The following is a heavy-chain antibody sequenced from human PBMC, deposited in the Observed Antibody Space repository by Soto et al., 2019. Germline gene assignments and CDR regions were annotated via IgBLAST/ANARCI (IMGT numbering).Heavy chain of an antibody. Sequence: EVQLVESGGGLVQPGGSLRLSCAASGFTFSPFWMHWVRQVPGKGPVWVSRINSDGNSTSYADSVKGRFTISRDNAKNTLYLQMNSLRAEDTAVYYLARRSNHFDYWGQGTLFTVSS. J-gene: IGHJ4*02. D-gene: IGHD4-4*01. CDR1: GFTFSPFW. V-gene: IGHV3-74*01. CDR2: INSDGNST. CDR3: ARRSNHFDY.